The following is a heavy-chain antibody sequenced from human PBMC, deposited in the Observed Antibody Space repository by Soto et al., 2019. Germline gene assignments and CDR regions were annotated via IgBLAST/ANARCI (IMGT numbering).Heavy chain of an antibody. V-gene: IGHV5-51*01. J-gene: IGHJ1*01. CDR1: VYSFTNYW. Sequence: GESRKISCKGSVYSFTNYWIGWVRQMPGKGLEWMGIIFPDDSDTRYSPSFQGQVTISADKSISTAYLQWSSLKASDTAMYYCARGLQRTDGYGYFQHWGQGTLVTVSS. CDR2: IFPDDSDT. D-gene: IGHD4-4*01. CDR3: ARGLQRTDGYGYFQH.